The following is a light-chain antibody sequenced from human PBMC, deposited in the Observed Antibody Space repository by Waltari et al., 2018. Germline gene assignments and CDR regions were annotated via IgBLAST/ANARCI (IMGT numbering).Light chain of an antibody. V-gene: IGLV3-25*03. Sequence: SYDLTQSPSVSVSPGQTARITCSGTTLPKQFAYWYQQKPGQAPVLMIYKDSERPSGIPERFSGSSSGTTVMLTISGVQAEDEADYYCQSADNSGTPVVFGGGTKLTVL. J-gene: IGLJ2*01. CDR1: TLPKQF. CDR3: QSADNSGTPVV. CDR2: KDS.